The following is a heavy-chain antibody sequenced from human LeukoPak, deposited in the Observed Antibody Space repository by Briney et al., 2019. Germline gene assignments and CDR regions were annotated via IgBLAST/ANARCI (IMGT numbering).Heavy chain of an antibody. CDR3: ARVPTYMSSSSNWFDP. J-gene: IGHJ5*02. D-gene: IGHD6-6*01. CDR2: IIPIFGTA. Sequence: ASVKVSCKASGGTFSSYAISWVRQAPGQGLEWMGGIIPIFGTANYAQKFQGRVTITADKSTSTAYMELSSLRSEDTAVYYCARVPTYMSSSSNWFDPWGQGTLVTVSS. V-gene: IGHV1-69*06. CDR1: GGTFSSYA.